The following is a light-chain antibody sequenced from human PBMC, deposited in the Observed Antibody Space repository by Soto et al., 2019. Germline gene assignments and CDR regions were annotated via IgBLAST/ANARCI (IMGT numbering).Light chain of an antibody. CDR3: QQYHNWPRT. J-gene: IGKJ1*01. V-gene: IGKV3-15*01. CDR1: QSVSNN. Sequence: EIVITQSPATLSVSPGERATLSCRASQSVSNNLGWYQQKPGQAPRLLIYGVSTRATGIPARFSGSGSGTEFTLTISSLQSEDFAVYYCQQYHNWPRTFGQGTKVEIK. CDR2: GVS.